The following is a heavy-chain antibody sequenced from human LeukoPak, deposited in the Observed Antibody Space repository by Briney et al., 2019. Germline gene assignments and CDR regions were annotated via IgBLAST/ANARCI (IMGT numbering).Heavy chain of an antibody. D-gene: IGHD3-3*01. CDR2: MNPNSGNT. CDR3: ARGSRYDFWSGYINWFDP. V-gene: IGHV1-8*03. CDR1: GYTFTSYY. J-gene: IGHJ5*02. Sequence: ASVKVSCKASGYTFTSYYMHWVRQAPGQGLEWMGWMNPNSGNTGYAQKFQGRVTITRNTTISTAYMELSSLRSEDTAVYYCARGSRYDFWSGYINWFDPWGQGTLVTVSS.